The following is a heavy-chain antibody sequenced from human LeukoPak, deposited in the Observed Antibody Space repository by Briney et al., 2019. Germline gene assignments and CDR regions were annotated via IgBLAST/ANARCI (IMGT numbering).Heavy chain of an antibody. V-gene: IGHV1-18*04. J-gene: IGHJ4*02. CDR3: ARARGYCSGGSCRHFDY. Sequence: GASVKVSCKASGYTFTSYGISWVRQAPGQGLEWVGWISAYNGNTNYAQKLQGRVTMTTDTSTSTAYMELRSLRSDDTAVYYCARARGYCSGGSCRHFDYWGQGTLVTVSS. CDR1: GYTFTSYG. CDR2: ISAYNGNT. D-gene: IGHD2-15*01.